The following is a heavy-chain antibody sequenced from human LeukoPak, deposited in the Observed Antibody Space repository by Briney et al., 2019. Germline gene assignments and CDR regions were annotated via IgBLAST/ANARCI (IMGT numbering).Heavy chain of an antibody. Sequence: PGRSLRLSCAASGFTFSSYGMHWVRQAPGKGLEWVAVISYDGSNKYYADSVKGRFTISRDNSKNTLYLQMNSLRAEDTAVYYCARDRYYYDNSGSLDYWGQGTLVTVSS. J-gene: IGHJ4*02. CDR1: GFTFSSYG. CDR2: ISYDGSNK. V-gene: IGHV3-30*03. CDR3: ARDRYYYDNSGSLDY. D-gene: IGHD3-22*01.